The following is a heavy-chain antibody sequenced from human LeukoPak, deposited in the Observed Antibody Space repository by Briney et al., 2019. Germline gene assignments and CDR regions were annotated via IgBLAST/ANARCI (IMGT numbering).Heavy chain of an antibody. CDR3: ARRIAAARIYYYYMDV. Sequence: GGSLRLSCAASGFTFSSYAMSWVRQAPGKGLEWVSAISGSGGSTYYADSVKGRFTISRDNSKNTLYLQMNSLRAEDTAVYYCARRIAAARIYYYYMDVWGKGTTVTVSS. V-gene: IGHV3-23*01. D-gene: IGHD6-13*01. CDR1: GFTFSSYA. CDR2: ISGSGGST. J-gene: IGHJ6*03.